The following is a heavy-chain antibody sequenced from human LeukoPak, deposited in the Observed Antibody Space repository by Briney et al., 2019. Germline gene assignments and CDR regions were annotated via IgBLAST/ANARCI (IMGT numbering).Heavy chain of an antibody. CDR2: IYYSGSA. J-gene: IGHJ4*02. V-gene: IGHV4-31*03. Sequence: SETLSLTCTVSGGSISSGGYYWSWIRQHPGKGLEWIGYIYYSGSAYYNPSLKSRVTISVDTSKNQFSLKLSSVTAADTAVYYCARGPPGLTHLPAYCGGDCYGGDYWGQGTLVTVSS. CDR1: GGSISSGGYY. CDR3: ARGPPGLTHLPAYCGGDCYGGDY. D-gene: IGHD2-21*02.